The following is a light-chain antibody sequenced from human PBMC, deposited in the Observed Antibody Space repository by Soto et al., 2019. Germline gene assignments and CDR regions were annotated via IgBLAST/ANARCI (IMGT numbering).Light chain of an antibody. CDR2: KAS. Sequence: DIQMTQSPSTLSASVGDRVTITCRASQSISSWLAWYQQKPGKAPKLLIYKASSLESGVPSRFSASGSGTEFTLTISSLQPDDFANYYCQQYNSYYTFGQGTKLEIK. J-gene: IGKJ2*01. CDR1: QSISSW. CDR3: QQYNSYYT. V-gene: IGKV1-5*03.